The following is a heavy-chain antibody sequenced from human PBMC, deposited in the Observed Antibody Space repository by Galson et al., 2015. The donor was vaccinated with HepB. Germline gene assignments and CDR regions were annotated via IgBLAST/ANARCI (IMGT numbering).Heavy chain of an antibody. CDR1: GYTFTSYY. J-gene: IGHJ4*02. CDR3: ARATLGYCSGGSCPAGY. D-gene: IGHD2-15*01. V-gene: IGHV1-46*04. Sequence: SVKVSCKASGYTFTSYYMHWVRQAPGQGLEWMGIINPSGGSTSYAQKLQGRVTMTRDTSTSTVYMELSSLRSEDTAVYYCARATLGYCSGGSCPAGYWGQGTLVTVSS. CDR2: INPSGGST.